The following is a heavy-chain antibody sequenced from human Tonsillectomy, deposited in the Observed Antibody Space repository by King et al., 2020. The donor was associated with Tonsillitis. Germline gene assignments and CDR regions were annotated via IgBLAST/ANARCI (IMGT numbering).Heavy chain of an antibody. J-gene: IGHJ3*02. Sequence: QLVQSGAEVKKPGESLKISCKGSGYSFTRYRIVWVRQMPGKGLEWMGIIYPGDSETRYSPSFQGQVTISADKSISTAFLQWSRLKASDSAIYYCARYDSTGAGAFDIWGQGTMVTVSS. CDR2: IYPGDSET. D-gene: IGHD3-22*01. V-gene: IGHV5-51*01. CDR1: GYSFTRYR. CDR3: ARYDSTGAGAFDI.